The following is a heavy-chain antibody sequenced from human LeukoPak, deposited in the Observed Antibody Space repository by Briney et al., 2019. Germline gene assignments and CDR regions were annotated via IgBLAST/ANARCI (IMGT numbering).Heavy chain of an antibody. CDR2: INHSGST. Sequence: PSETLSLTCAVYGVSFSGYYWSWIRQPPGKGLEWIGEINHSGSTNYNPSLKSRVTISVDTSKNQFSLKLSSVTAADTAVYYCARWEVWGIAVAGTGAPADAFDIWGQGTMVTVSS. D-gene: IGHD6-19*01. V-gene: IGHV4-34*01. CDR1: GVSFSGYY. J-gene: IGHJ3*02. CDR3: ARWEVWGIAVAGTGAPADAFDI.